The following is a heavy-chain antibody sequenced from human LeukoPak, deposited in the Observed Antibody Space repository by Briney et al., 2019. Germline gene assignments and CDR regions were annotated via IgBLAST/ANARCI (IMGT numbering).Heavy chain of an antibody. V-gene: IGHV4-59*01. J-gene: IGHJ3*02. D-gene: IGHD3-22*01. Sequence: SETLSLTCTVSGGSISSYYWSWIRQPPGKGLEWIGYIYYSGSTNYNPSLKSRVTISVDTSKNQFSLKLSSVTAADTAVYYCAREIEYYYDSSGYRWVGAFDIWGQGTMVTASS. CDR3: AREIEYYYDSSGYRWVGAFDI. CDR2: IYYSGST. CDR1: GGSISSYY.